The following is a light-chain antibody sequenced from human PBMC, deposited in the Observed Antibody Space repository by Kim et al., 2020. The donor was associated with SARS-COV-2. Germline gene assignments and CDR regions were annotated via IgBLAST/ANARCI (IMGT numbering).Light chain of an antibody. CDR1: HDINKY. Sequence: ASVGDRVTITCQASHDINKYLNWYRQRPGKAPELLIYDASNLETGVPSRFSGGGFGTDFIFTISSLQPEDFATYYCQQYDDFPPTFGGGTKVDIK. V-gene: IGKV1-33*01. J-gene: IGKJ4*01. CDR3: QQYDDFPPT. CDR2: DAS.